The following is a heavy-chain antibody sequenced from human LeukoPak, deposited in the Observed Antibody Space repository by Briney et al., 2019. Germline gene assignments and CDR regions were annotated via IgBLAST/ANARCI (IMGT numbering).Heavy chain of an antibody. Sequence: GGSLRLSCAASGFSFSDYYMSWIRQAPGKGLEWVSYINSGSSFMFYADSVKGRFTVSRDNAKKTLYLQMNSLRVEDTAVYYCVRAFGGYDSQRFFYNMDVWGKGTTVTVSS. J-gene: IGHJ6*03. CDR1: GFSFSDYY. V-gene: IGHV3-11*04. CDR3: VRAFGGYDSQRFFYNMDV. CDR2: INSGSSFM. D-gene: IGHD5-12*01.